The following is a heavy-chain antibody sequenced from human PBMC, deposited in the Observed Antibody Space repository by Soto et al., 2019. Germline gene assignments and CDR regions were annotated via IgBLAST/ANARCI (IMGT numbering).Heavy chain of an antibody. Sequence: QLQLQESGPGLVKPSETLSLTCTVSGGSISSSSYWGWVHQPPGKGLEWIGSIYSIGSTYYNPSLXXRVTISVDTSKNQFSLKLSSVTAADTAVYYCRRSSRYSTDVWGQGTTVTVSS. CDR3: RRSSRYSTDV. V-gene: IGHV4-39*01. CDR2: IYSIGST. J-gene: IGHJ6*02. D-gene: IGHD6-13*01. CDR1: GGSISSSSY.